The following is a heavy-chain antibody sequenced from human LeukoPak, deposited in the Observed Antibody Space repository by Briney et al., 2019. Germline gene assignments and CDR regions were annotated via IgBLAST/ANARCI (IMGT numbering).Heavy chain of an antibody. Sequence: KAGGCLRLSCEASGFPFSRYSMNWVSQAPGKGLEWVSSITSSSGYIHYADSVKGRYTISRDNAKNSLYLQMNSLRAEDTAVYYCAREITSSSSFDSWGQGTLVTVSS. D-gene: IGHD6-6*01. V-gene: IGHV3-21*01. J-gene: IGHJ4*02. CDR2: ITSSSGYI. CDR1: GFPFSRYS. CDR3: AREITSSSSFDS.